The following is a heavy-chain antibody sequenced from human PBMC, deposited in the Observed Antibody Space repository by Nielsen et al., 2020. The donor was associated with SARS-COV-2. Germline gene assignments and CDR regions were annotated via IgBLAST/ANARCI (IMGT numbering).Heavy chain of an antibody. CDR1: GGTFSSYA. V-gene: IGHV1-69*13. J-gene: IGHJ4*02. CDR2: IIPMFGTV. D-gene: IGHD6-25*01. Sequence: SVKVSCKASGGTFSSYAFSWVRQAPGQGLEWMGVIIPMFGTVKYAQKFQGRITMTADESASTAYMELSSLRSEDTAVYYCARADSGWIKYWGQGTLVTVSS. CDR3: ARADSGWIKY.